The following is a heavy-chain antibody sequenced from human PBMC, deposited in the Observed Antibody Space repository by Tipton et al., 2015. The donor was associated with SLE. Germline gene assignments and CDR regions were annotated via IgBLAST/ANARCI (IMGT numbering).Heavy chain of an antibody. CDR2: ISSEGSNK. CDR3: AKDRMTTSPRDVYGVDV. Sequence: SLRLSCAASGFSFSSYGMHWVRQAPGKGLEWVAVISSEGSNKYSTDSVKGRFTISRDNSKNTLYLQMNSLRGEDTAVYYCAKDRMTTSPRDVYGVDVWGQGTTVTVSS. J-gene: IGHJ6*02. CDR1: GFSFSSYG. V-gene: IGHV3-30*18. D-gene: IGHD5-24*01.